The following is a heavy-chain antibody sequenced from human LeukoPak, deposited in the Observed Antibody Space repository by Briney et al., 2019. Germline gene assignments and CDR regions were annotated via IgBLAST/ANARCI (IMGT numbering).Heavy chain of an antibody. J-gene: IGHJ4*02. CDR3: ARSPLRGTSIDY. D-gene: IGHD3-3*02. Sequence: PSETLSLTCTVSGDSISSYYWSWIRQTPGKRLEWIGYIHYSGSTNSNPSLKSRVTISINTSKNQFSLNLNSVTAADTAVYFCARSPLRGTSIDYWGQGTLVTVSS. CDR2: IHYSGST. V-gene: IGHV4-59*08. CDR1: GDSISSYY.